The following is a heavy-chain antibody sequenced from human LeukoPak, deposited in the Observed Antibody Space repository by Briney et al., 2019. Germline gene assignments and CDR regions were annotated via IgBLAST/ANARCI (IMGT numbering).Heavy chain of an antibody. CDR3: ARDRTRFRYCSGGSCYGNWFDP. V-gene: IGHV4-59*12. CDR2: IHYSGNT. J-gene: IGHJ5*02. Sequence: PSETLSLTCTVSGDSIRSDHWSWIRQPPGKGLEWIGYIHYSGNTKYNPSLKSRVTVSLDTSKKQFSLKLSSVTAADTAVYYCARDRTRFRYCSGGSCYGNWFDPWGQGTLVTVSS. D-gene: IGHD2-15*01. CDR1: GDSIRSDH.